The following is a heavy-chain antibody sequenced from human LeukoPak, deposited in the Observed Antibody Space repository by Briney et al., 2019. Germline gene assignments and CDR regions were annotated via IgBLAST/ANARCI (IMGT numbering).Heavy chain of an antibody. J-gene: IGHJ4*02. D-gene: IGHD7-27*01. Sequence: GESLNTSCKGSGYSFTNYWIGWVRQMPGKGLEWMGIIYPGDSDTRYSPSFQGQVAISADTSISTAYLQWSSLKASDTAMYYCARHENWAVDNWGQGTLVTVSS. V-gene: IGHV5-51*01. CDR1: GYSFTNYW. CDR3: ARHENWAVDN. CDR2: IYPGDSDT.